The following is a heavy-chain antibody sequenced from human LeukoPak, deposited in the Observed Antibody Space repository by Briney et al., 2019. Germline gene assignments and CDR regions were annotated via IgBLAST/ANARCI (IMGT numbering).Heavy chain of an antibody. J-gene: IGHJ6*03. CDR1: GGSISSYY. D-gene: IGHD3-3*01. Sequence: SETLSLTCTVSGGSISSYYWSWIRQPPGKGLEWSGEINHSGSTNYNPSLKSRVTISVDTSKNQFSLKLSSVTAADTAVYYCARPRTFDFWSGSYYYYMDVWGKGTTVTVSS. CDR2: INHSGST. CDR3: ARPRTFDFWSGSYYYYMDV. V-gene: IGHV4-34*01.